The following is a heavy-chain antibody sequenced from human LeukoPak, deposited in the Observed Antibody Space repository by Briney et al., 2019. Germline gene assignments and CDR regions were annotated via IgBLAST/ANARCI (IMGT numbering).Heavy chain of an antibody. J-gene: IGHJ6*03. CDR1: GGSISSGSYY. CDR2: IYYSGST. D-gene: IGHD2-15*01. Sequence: SETLSLTCTVSGGSISSGSYYWSWIRQPPGKGLEWIGSIYYSGSTYYNPSLKSRVTISVDTSKNQFSLKLSSVTAADTAVYYCARGQGYCSGGSCYLYYYYYYMDVWGKGTTVTVSS. CDR3: ARGQGYCSGGSCYLYYYYYYMDV. V-gene: IGHV4-39*07.